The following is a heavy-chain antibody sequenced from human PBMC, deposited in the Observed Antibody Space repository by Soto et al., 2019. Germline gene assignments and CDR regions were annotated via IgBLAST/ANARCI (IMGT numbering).Heavy chain of an antibody. V-gene: IGHV3-74*01. J-gene: IGHJ4*02. CDR1: GFTLSGYW. CDR3: GRNARFVRRVHDEF. Sequence: GGSLRLSCEASGFTLSGYWMHWVRQVPGKGLEWVARIKSDGRCEVYADSVKGRFSISRDNAKNTVYLQMDSLRVEDTAVYHCGRNARFVRRVHDEFWGQGTPVTVSS. CDR2: IKSDGRCE. D-gene: IGHD3-10*01.